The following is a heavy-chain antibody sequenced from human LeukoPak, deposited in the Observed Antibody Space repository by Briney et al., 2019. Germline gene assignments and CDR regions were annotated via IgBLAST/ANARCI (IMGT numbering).Heavy chain of an antibody. Sequence: PGGSLRLSCAASGFTFSNYGIHWVRQAPGKGLEWVAFIRYDGTNKYYADSVKGRFTISRDNSKNTLYLQMNSLRAEDTAVYYCAKGSRTYYYDSSGHFDYWGQGTLVTVSS. J-gene: IGHJ4*02. CDR1: GFTFSNYG. CDR2: IRYDGTNK. CDR3: AKGSRTYYYDSSGHFDY. D-gene: IGHD3-22*01. V-gene: IGHV3-30*02.